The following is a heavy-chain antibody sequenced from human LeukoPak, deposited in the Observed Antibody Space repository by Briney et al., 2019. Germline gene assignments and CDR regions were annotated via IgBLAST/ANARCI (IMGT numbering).Heavy chain of an antibody. Sequence: GGSLRLSCAASGFTVITNDMTWVRQAPGKALEWVSVLYSDGNTKYADSVQSRFTISRDNSKNTLYLEMNSLSPDDTAVYYCARGVEPLAANTLAYWGQGTLVTVSS. V-gene: IGHV3-53*01. CDR2: LYSDGNT. CDR3: ARGVEPLAANTLAY. D-gene: IGHD1-14*01. J-gene: IGHJ4*02. CDR1: GFTVITND.